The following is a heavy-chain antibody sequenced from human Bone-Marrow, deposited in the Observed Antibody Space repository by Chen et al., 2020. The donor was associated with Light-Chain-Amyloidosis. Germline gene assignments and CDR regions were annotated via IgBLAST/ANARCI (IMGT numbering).Heavy chain of an antibody. CDR2: IIPIFGTA. CDR3: ARVWNYYYDSTGGPMGAFDI. J-gene: IGHJ3*02. CDR1: GGTFSSYA. Sequence: QVQLVQSGAEVKKPGSSVKVSCKASGGTFSSYAISWVRQAPGQGLEWMGGIIPIFGTANYAQKFQGRVTITADESTSTAYMELSSLRSEDTAVYYCARVWNYYYDSTGGPMGAFDIWGQGTMVTVSS. D-gene: IGHD3-22*01. V-gene: IGHV1-69*01.